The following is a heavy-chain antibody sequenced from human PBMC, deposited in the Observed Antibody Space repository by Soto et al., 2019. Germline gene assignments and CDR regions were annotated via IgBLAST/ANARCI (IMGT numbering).Heavy chain of an antibody. Sequence: PGGSLRLSCAASGFTFSSYWMXWVRQAPGKGLVWVSRINSDGSSTSYADSVKGRFTISRDNAKNTLYLQMNSLRAEDTAVYYCVRTSLVVAAATREDYWGQGTLVTVSS. CDR2: INSDGSST. CDR3: VRTSLVVAAATREDY. V-gene: IGHV3-74*01. J-gene: IGHJ4*02. D-gene: IGHD2-15*01. CDR1: GFTFSSYW.